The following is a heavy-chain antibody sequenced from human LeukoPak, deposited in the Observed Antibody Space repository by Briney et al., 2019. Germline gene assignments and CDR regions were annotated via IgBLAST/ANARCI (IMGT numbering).Heavy chain of an antibody. Sequence: GGSLRLSCAATGFTLSSYWMSWVRQAPGKGLEWVANMNQDGSDKNYVDSVKGRFTISRDNAKNTLYLQMNSLRAEDTAVYYCARGDRMYSSSWNNAFDIWGQGTMVTVSS. CDR2: MNQDGSDK. CDR1: GFTLSSYW. D-gene: IGHD6-13*01. J-gene: IGHJ3*02. V-gene: IGHV3-7*01. CDR3: ARGDRMYSSSWNNAFDI.